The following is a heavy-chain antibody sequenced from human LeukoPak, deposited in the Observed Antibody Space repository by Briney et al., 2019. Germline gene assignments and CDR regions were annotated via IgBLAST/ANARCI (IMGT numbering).Heavy chain of an antibody. J-gene: IGHJ4*02. CDR3: ARASLYDNSAYYLDY. Sequence: GGSLRLSCAASGFSFNNYAMYWVRQAPGKGLEWVALISYDGGDKYYAESMKGRFTISRDNAKNSLYLQMNSLRAEDTALYYCARASLYDNSAYYLDYWGQGTLVTVSS. CDR1: GFSFNNYA. D-gene: IGHD3-22*01. V-gene: IGHV3-30*03. CDR2: ISYDGGDK.